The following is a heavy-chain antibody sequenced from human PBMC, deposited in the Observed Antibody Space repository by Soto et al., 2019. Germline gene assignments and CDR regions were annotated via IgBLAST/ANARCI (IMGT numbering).Heavy chain of an antibody. CDR1: GGSISSYY. V-gene: IGHV4-59*01. CDR2: IYYSGST. J-gene: IGHJ4*02. Sequence: PSETLSLTCTVSGGSISSYYWSWIRQPPGKGLEWIGYIYYSGSTNYNPSLKSRVTISVDTSKNQFSLKLSSVTAADTAVYYCARTLIGYCSGGSCQRFDYWGQGTLVTVSS. D-gene: IGHD2-15*01. CDR3: ARTLIGYCSGGSCQRFDY.